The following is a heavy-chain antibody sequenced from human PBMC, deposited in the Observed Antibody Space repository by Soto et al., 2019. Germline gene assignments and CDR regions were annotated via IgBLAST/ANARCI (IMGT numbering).Heavy chain of an antibody. Sequence: QVQLQESGPGLVKPSGTLSLTCAVSGGSISTSNWWSWVRQPPGKGLEWIGEVYRTGSTNYNPSLESRLTISVDKPKNQFSLKLTSVTAADTAVYYCARARATMAAAAIFDCWGQGTLVTVSS. D-gene: IGHD6-13*01. CDR3: ARARATMAAAAIFDC. V-gene: IGHV4-4*02. CDR1: GGSISTSNW. CDR2: VYRTGST. J-gene: IGHJ4*02.